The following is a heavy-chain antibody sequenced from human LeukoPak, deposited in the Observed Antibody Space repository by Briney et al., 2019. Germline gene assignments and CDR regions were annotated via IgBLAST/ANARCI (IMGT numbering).Heavy chain of an antibody. J-gene: IGHJ5*02. V-gene: IGHV3-23*01. D-gene: IGHD3-16*02. Sequence: PGGSLRLSCAASGFTFSSYAMSWVRQAPGKGLEWGSAISGSGGSTYYADSVKGRFTISRDNSKNTLYLQMNSMRAEDTAVYYCAKGPRAGDYVWGSYRHINWFDPWGQGTLVTVSS. CDR2: ISGSGGST. CDR1: GFTFSSYA. CDR3: AKGPRAGDYVWGSYRHINWFDP.